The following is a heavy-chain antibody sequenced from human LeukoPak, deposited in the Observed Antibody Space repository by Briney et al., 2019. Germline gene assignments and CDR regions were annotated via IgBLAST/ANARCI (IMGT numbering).Heavy chain of an antibody. CDR2: MYSRGSS. V-gene: IGHV3-66*02. CDR3: ARGRIVGVQGDF. Sequence: GGSLRLSCTVSGFTVGNNYMSWVRQAPGKGLEWVALMYSRGSSHYAGSVRGRFTISRDSSKNTVYLQMNSLTAEDTAVYYCARGRIVGVQGDFWGQGTLVTVSS. J-gene: IGHJ4*02. CDR1: GFTVGNNY. D-gene: IGHD1-26*01.